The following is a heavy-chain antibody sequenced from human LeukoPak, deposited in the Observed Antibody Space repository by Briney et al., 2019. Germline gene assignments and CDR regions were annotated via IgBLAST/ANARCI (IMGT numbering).Heavy chain of an antibody. CDR2: INTDASST. V-gene: IGHV3-74*01. CDR3: ARDLTYCSGGRCHPSPTDF. D-gene: IGHD2-15*01. CDR1: RVTFRSYW. J-gene: IGHJ4*02. Sequence: GGSLRLSCAPPRVTFRSYWMHWVRQAPGEGLVWGSHINTDASSTNYAVSVKGRFTISRDNAKNTLYLQMNSLRAEDTAVYYCARDLTYCSGGRCHPSPTDFWGQGTLVTVSS.